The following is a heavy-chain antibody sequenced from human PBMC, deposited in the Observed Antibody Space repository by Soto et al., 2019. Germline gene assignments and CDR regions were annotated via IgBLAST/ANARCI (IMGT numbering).Heavy chain of an antibody. D-gene: IGHD6-13*01. V-gene: IGHV3-74*01. CDR1: GFTFSSYW. Sequence: EVQLVESGGGLVQPGESLRLSCAASGFTFSSYWMHWVRQAPGKGLVWVSRINSDGSNTNYADSVKGRFTISRDNAKNSLYLQRNSLRAEDTAVYYCARMSSSWPAYWGQGTLVTVPS. CDR3: ARMSSSWPAY. CDR2: INSDGSNT. J-gene: IGHJ4*02.